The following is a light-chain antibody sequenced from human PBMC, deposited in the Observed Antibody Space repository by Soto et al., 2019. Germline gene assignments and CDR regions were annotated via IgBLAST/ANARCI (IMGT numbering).Light chain of an antibody. Sequence: EIVLTQSPATLSLSPGERATLSCRASQSVSSYLAWYQQKPGQAPRLLIYDASNRATGIPARFSGRGSGTDFTLTISSLEPEDFAVYYCQQRSNWPPEITFGPGTKVDSK. V-gene: IGKV3-11*01. CDR3: QQRSNWPPEIT. CDR1: QSVSSY. J-gene: IGKJ3*01. CDR2: DAS.